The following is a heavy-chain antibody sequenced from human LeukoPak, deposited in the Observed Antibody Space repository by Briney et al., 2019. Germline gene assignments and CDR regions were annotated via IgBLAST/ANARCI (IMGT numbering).Heavy chain of an antibody. J-gene: IGHJ5*02. V-gene: IGHV1-3*01. D-gene: IGHD2-2*01. CDR2: INAGNGNT. CDR1: GYTFTSYA. Sequence: GASVKVSCKASGYTFTSYAMHWVRQAPGQRLEWMGWINAGNGNTKYSQKFQGRVTITRDTSAGTAYMELSSLRSEDTAVYYCARGRVVVPAAMPNWFDPWGQGTLATVSS. CDR3: ARGRVVVPAAMPNWFDP.